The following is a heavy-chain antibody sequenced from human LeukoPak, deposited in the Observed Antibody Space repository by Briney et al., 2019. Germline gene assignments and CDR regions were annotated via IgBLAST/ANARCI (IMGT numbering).Heavy chain of an antibody. CDR3: ARGVGVRCSGGSCYRTYYFDY. V-gene: IGHV1-46*01. D-gene: IGHD2-15*01. J-gene: IGHJ4*02. CDR2: INPSGGST. Sequence: ASVKVSCKASGYTFTSYYMHWVRQAPGQGLEWMGIINPSGGSTSYAQKFQGRVTMTRNTSISTAYMELSSLRSEDTAVYYCARGVGVRCSGGSCYRTYYFDYWGQGTLVTVSS. CDR1: GYTFTSYY.